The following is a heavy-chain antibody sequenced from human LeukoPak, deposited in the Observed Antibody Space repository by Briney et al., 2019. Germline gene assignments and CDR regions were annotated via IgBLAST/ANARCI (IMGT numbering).Heavy chain of an antibody. D-gene: IGHD6-19*01. V-gene: IGHV3-9*01. CDR2: FNWNSGTI. CDR3: AKSPEQIAVAGLDY. Sequence: GGSLRLSCTASGFTFDDYAMHWVRQAPGKGLEWVSGFNWNSGTIGYADSVKGRFTISRDNAKNSLYLQMNSLRVEDTAVYYCAKSPEQIAVAGLDYWGQGTLVTVSS. CDR1: GFTFDDYA. J-gene: IGHJ4*02.